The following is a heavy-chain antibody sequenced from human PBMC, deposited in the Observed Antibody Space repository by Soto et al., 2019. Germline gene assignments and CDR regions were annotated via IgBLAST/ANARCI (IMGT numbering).Heavy chain of an antibody. CDR1: GFTFGSYG. J-gene: IGHJ4*02. Sequence: GGSLRLSCAASGFTFGSYGMHWVRQAPGKGLEWVSGGSASGLNKDYADPVKGRFYISKDNSKNTVSLHKKSLRAEDTALDYCAKDRPRGTSGYFFDYGGQGTPVT. CDR2: GSASGLNK. CDR3: AKDRPRGTSGYFFDY. V-gene: IGHV3-23*01. D-gene: IGHD2-2*03.